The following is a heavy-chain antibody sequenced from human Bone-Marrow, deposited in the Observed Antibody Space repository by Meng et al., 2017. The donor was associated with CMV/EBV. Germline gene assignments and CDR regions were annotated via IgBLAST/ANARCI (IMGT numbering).Heavy chain of an antibody. CDR3: ARGGRKGRFQQLVSVGWGY. D-gene: IGHD6-13*01. Sequence: GESLKISCAASGFTFSDYYMSWIRQAPGKGLEWVSYISSGGSTIYYADSVKGRFTISRDNAKNSLYLQMNSLRAEDTAVYYCARGGRKGRFQQLVSVGWGYWGQGTLVTVSS. CDR2: ISSGGSTI. CDR1: GFTFSDYY. J-gene: IGHJ4*02. V-gene: IGHV3-11*04.